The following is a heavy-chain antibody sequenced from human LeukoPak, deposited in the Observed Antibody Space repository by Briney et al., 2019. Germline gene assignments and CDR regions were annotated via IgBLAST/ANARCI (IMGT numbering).Heavy chain of an antibody. D-gene: IGHD5/OR15-5a*01. CDR2: INPNSGAT. CDR3: AREGPLRLPYFDP. CDR1: GYTFTGYY. Sequence: ALVKVSCKASGYTFTGYYMHWVRQAPGHGLEWMGWINPNSGATNYAQKFQGRVTMTRDTSVITAYMELSRLRSDDTAVYYCAREGPLRLPYFDPWGQGTLVIVSS. V-gene: IGHV1-2*02. J-gene: IGHJ5*02.